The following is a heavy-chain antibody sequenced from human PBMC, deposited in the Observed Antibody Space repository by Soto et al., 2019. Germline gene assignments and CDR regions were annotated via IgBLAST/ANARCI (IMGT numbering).Heavy chain of an antibody. CDR2: INTNTGNA. CDR1: GYTFTSYA. CDR3: GREQSHCSGTSCYYYYYGMDV. D-gene: IGHD2-2*01. J-gene: IGHJ6*02. Sequence: ASVKVSCKASGYTFTSYAMNWVRQAPGQGLEWMGWINTNTGNATYAQGFTGGFVFSLDTSVSTAYLQICSLKAEDTAVYYCGREQSHCSGTSCYYYYYGMDVWGQGTTVTVSS. V-gene: IGHV7-4-1*01.